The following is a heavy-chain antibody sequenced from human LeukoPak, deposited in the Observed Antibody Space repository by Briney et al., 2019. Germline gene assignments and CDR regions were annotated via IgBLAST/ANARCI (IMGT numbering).Heavy chain of an antibody. V-gene: IGHV1-18*01. Sequence: GASVKVSCKASGYTFTSYGISWVRQAPGQGLEWMGWISAYNGNTNYAQKLQGRVTMTTDTSTSTAYIELRSLRSDDTAVYYCARDPLRYSNSDWFDPWGQGTLVTVSS. CDR1: GYTFTSYG. CDR3: ARDPLRYSNSDWFDP. J-gene: IGHJ5*02. CDR2: ISAYNGNT. D-gene: IGHD4-11*01.